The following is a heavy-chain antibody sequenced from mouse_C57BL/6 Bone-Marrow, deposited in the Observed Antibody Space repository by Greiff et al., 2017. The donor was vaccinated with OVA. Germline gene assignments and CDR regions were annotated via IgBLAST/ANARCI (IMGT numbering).Heavy chain of an antibody. Sequence: VQLQQSGPELVKPGASVKISCKASGYSFTDYNMNWVKQSTGQSLEWIGVINPNYGTTSYNQKFKGKATLTVDKSSSTAYMQLNSLTSEDAAVYYYVREGLGSSLFADWGQGTLVTVSA. CDR2: INPNYGTT. CDR3: VREGLGSSLFAD. V-gene: IGHV1-39*01. J-gene: IGHJ3*01. D-gene: IGHD1-1*01. CDR1: GYSFTDYN.